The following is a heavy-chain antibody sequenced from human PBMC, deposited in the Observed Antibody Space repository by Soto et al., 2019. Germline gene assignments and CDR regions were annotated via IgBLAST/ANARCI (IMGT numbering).Heavy chain of an antibody. D-gene: IGHD1-26*01. CDR3: ARGLITGSQYSGGWYYFAS. V-gene: IGHV4-34*01. CDR2: INHSGSA. CDR1: GGSFSGYI. Sequence: QVQLQQSGAGLLKPSETLSLTCDVYGGSFSGYIWTWIRQTPGKGLQWIGQINHSGSANYNPSLKSRVTISVPTSNRRFSLELSSVTAAHTAVYYCARGLITGSQYSGGWYYFASWGQGTQFTVSS. J-gene: IGHJ4*02.